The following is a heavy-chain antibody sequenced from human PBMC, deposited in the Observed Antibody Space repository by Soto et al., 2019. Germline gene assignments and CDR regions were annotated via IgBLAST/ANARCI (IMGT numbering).Heavy chain of an antibody. J-gene: IGHJ5*02. V-gene: IGHV4-31*03. CDR1: GGSVSSGGYS. Sequence: QGQLQESGPALVKPSQTLSLTCTVSGGSVSSGGYSWSWLRQHPGKGLEWIGYIFPGGNPYYNVSLGSRASIWLDSSKNQLSLRLDSVTAANTPVYLCAGGRSGGYYKRNWFDPWGQGTMVTV. D-gene: IGHD3-9*01. CDR2: IFPGGNP. CDR3: AGGRSGGYYKRNWFDP.